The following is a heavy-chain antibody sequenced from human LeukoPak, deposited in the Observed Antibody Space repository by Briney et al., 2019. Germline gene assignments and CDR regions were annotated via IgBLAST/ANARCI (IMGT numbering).Heavy chain of an antibody. CDR3: ARGRAVAGRYAFDI. D-gene: IGHD6-19*01. CDR2: INHSGST. V-gene: IGHV4-34*01. CDR1: GGSFSGYY. J-gene: IGHJ3*02. Sequence: SETLSLTCAVYGGSFSGYYWSWIRQPPGKGLEWIGEINHSGSTNYNPSLKSRVTISVDTSKNQFSLKLSSVTAADTAVYYCARGRAVAGRYAFDIWGQGTMVTVSS.